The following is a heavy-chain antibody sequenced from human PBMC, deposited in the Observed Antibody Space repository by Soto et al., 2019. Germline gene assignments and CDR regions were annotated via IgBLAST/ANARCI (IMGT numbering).Heavy chain of an antibody. Sequence: QVQLVESGGGLVKPGGSLRLSRAASGFNFSDYYMSWIRQAPGKGLEWVSYISSSSSYTNYADSVKGRFTISRDNAKNSLYLQMNSLRAEDTAVYYCARRRLGGDMDVWGQGTTVTVSS. CDR2: ISSSSSYT. CDR1: GFNFSDYY. J-gene: IGHJ6*02. D-gene: IGHD3-16*01. V-gene: IGHV3-11*05. CDR3: ARRRLGGDMDV.